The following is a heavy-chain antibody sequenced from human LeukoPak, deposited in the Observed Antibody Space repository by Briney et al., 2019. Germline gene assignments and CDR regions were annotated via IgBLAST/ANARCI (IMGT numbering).Heavy chain of an antibody. J-gene: IGHJ6*03. CDR1: GGSISITSYY. V-gene: IGHV4-39*07. Sequence: SETLSLTCTVSGGSISITSYYWGWIRQPPGKGLEWIGSMYSSGSTYYNPSLKGRVTMSVDTSKNQFSLKLNSVTAADTAVYYCARRAASAIVYYYFYMDVWGKGTTVTVSS. CDR2: MYSSGST. D-gene: IGHD2-2*02. CDR3: ARRAASAIVYYYFYMDV.